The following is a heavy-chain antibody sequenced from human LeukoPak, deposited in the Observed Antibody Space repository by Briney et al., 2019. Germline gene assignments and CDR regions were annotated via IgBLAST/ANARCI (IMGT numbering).Heavy chain of an antibody. J-gene: IGHJ4*02. CDR2: IKQDGSDK. CDR1: GFTFSAYW. D-gene: IGHD1-1*01. V-gene: IGHV3-7*01. Sequence: GGSLRLSCAASGFTFSAYWMSWVRQAPGKGLEWLANIKQDGSDKQYVDSVKGRFAISRDNAKTSAYLQMNSLRAEDTAVYYCVSTTRSSPFDNWGLGTLVTVSS. CDR3: VSTTRSSPFDN.